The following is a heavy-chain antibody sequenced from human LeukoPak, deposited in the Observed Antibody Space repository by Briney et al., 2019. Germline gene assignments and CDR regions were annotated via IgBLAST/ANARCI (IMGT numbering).Heavy chain of an antibody. J-gene: IGHJ4*02. CDR1: GGSISSYY. CDR2: INHSGST. CDR3: ARRRWAGRVDY. V-gene: IGHV4-34*01. D-gene: IGHD6-19*01. Sequence: ASETLSLTCTVSGGSISSYYWSWIRQPPGKGLEWIGEINHSGSTNYNPSLKSRVTISVDTSKNQFSLKLSSVTAADTAVYYCARRRWAGRVDYWGQGTLVTVSS.